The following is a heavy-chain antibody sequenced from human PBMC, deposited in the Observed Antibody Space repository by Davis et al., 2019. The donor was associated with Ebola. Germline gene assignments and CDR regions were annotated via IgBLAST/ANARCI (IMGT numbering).Heavy chain of an antibody. CDR2: ISYDGSNK. CDR3: ARRPL. J-gene: IGHJ4*02. V-gene: IGHV3-30*03. CDR1: GFTVSSNY. Sequence: GESLKISCAASGFTVSSNYMSWVRQAPGKGLEWVAVISYDGSNKYYADSVKGRFTISRDNSKNTLYLQMNSLRAEDTAVYYCARRPLWGQGTLVTVSS.